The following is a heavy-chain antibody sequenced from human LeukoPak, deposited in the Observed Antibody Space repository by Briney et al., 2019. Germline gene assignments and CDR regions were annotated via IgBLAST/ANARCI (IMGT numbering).Heavy chain of an antibody. CDR3: ARDSGPYGYYSFDY. CDR1: GGSISSGDYY. V-gene: IGHV4-30-4*01. Sequence: PSQTLSLTCTVSGGSISSGDYYWSWIRQPPGKGLEWIGYIYYSGGTYYNPSLKSRVTISVDTTKNQFSLKLSSVTAADTAVYYCARDSGPYGYYSFDYWGQGTLVTVSS. CDR2: IYYSGGT. J-gene: IGHJ4*02. D-gene: IGHD5-18*01.